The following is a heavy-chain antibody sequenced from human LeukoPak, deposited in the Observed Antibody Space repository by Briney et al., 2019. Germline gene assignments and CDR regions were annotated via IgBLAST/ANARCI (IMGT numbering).Heavy chain of an antibody. CDR1: GFTVSSNY. CDR3: ARLVQLWSYYYDSNAPNWFDP. D-gene: IGHD3-22*01. Sequence: GGSLRLSCAASGFTVSSNYMSWVRQAPGKGLEWVSVIYSGGSTHYADSVKGRFTISRDNSKNTLYLQMNSLRAEDTAVYYCARLVQLWSYYYDSNAPNWFDPWGQGTLVTVSS. CDR2: IYSGGST. V-gene: IGHV3-53*01. J-gene: IGHJ5*02.